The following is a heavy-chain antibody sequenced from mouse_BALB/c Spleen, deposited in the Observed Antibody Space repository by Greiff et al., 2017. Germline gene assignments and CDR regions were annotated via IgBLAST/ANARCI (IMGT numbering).Heavy chain of an antibody. CDR3: ARFYYRYGEDY. CDR2: ISSGSSTI. V-gene: IGHV5-17*02. D-gene: IGHD2-14*01. Sequence: DVMLVESGGGLVQPGGSRKLSCAASGFTFSSFGMHWVRQAPEKGLEWVAYISSGSSTIYYADTVKGRFTISRDNPKNTLFLQMTSLRSEDTAMYYCARFYYRYGEDYWGQGTSVTVSS. CDR1: GFTFSSFG. J-gene: IGHJ4*01.